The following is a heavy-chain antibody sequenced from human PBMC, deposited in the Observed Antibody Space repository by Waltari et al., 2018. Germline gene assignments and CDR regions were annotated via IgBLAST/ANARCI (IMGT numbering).Heavy chain of an antibody. CDR2: IYHGGST. Sequence: QVQLQESGPGLVKPSETLSLTCAVSGSSIRSGYFWGWIRQPPGKGLEWIGSIYHGGSTYYNPSLKSRVTISVDTSKNQFSLKLSSVTAADTAVYYCARDLFGDYYDSSGYYYEGDAFDIWGQGTMVTVSS. V-gene: IGHV4-38-2*02. D-gene: IGHD3-22*01. CDR3: ARDLFGDYYDSSGYYYEGDAFDI. J-gene: IGHJ3*02. CDR1: GSSIRSGYF.